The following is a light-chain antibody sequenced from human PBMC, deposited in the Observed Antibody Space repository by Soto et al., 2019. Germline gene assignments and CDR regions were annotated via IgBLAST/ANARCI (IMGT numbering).Light chain of an antibody. CDR2: GAS. V-gene: IGKV3-15*01. CDR1: QSVRSN. CDR3: QQYNNWPRT. Sequence: EVVLTQSPGTLSLSPGERATLSCRASQSVRSNLAWYQQKPGQAPRLLIYGASTRATGIPARFSGSGSGTEFTLTISSLQSEDFAVYYCQQYNNWPRTFGQGTKVDI. J-gene: IGKJ1*01.